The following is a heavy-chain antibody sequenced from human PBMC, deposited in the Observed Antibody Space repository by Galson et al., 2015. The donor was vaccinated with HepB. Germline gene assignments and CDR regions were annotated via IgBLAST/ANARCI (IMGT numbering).Heavy chain of an antibody. CDR2: INTNTGNP. D-gene: IGHD1-26*01. CDR1: GYTFSSYL. V-gene: IGHV7-4-1*02. CDR3: ARDRDSGSYSFYFDD. Sequence: SVKVSCKASGYTFSSYLMNWVRQAPGQGLERMGWINTNTGNPTYAQGFTGRFVFSLDTSVSTAYLQISSLKAEDTAVYYCARDRDSGSYSFYFDDWGQGTLVTVSS. J-gene: IGHJ4*02.